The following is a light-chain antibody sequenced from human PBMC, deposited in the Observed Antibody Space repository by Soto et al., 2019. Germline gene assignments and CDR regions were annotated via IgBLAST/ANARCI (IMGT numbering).Light chain of an antibody. Sequence: DIQMTQSPPSLSASVGDRVTITCRASQGIRNFVAWYQQKPGKPPKLLIYAASTLQSGVPSRFSGSGSGTDFPLTINSLQPEDVATYSCQKYSSVPVFGPGTKVEI. J-gene: IGKJ3*01. V-gene: IGKV1-27*01. CDR2: AAS. CDR1: QGIRNF. CDR3: QKYSSVPV.